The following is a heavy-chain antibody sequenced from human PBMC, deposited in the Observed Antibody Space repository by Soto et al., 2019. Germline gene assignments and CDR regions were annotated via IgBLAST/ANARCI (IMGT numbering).Heavy chain of an antibody. CDR3: ARKGYGSGSSCYFDY. CDR2: IYYSGGT. D-gene: IGHD3-10*01. V-gene: IGHV4-28*01. J-gene: IGHJ4*02. Sequence: PSETLSLTCAVSGYSISSSNWWGWIRQPPGKGLEWIGYIYYSGGTYYNPSLKSRVTMSVDTSKNQFSLKLSSVTAVDTAVYSCARKGYGSGSSCYFDYWGQGPLVTVSS. CDR1: GYSISSSNW.